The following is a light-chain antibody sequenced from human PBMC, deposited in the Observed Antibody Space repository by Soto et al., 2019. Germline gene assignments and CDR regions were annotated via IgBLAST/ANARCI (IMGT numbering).Light chain of an antibody. Sequence: EIVLTQSPGTLSLSPGERATLSCRASQSVSNNYLAWYQQKPGQAPRLLIYGASSRATGIPDRFSGSGSGTDFTLTIGGLEPEDFAVYYCQQYGSSITFGQGTRLEIK. CDR3: QQYGSSIT. CDR1: QSVSNNY. V-gene: IGKV3-20*01. CDR2: GAS. J-gene: IGKJ5*01.